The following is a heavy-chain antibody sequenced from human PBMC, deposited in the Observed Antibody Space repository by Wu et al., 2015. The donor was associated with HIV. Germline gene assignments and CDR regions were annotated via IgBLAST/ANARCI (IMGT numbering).Heavy chain of an antibody. CDR2: INPSSAYA. CDR1: GGTFSSYA. CDR3: TTGVESDIPPTYYMDV. Sequence: QVQLVQSGAEVKKPGSSVKVSCKASGGTFSSYAISWVRQAPGQGLEWMGIINPSSAYATYAQKFQGRIAMTRDTSTSTVYMELISLTSEDTAVYYCTTGVESDIPPTYYMDVWGKGTTVTVSS. V-gene: IGHV1-46*03. J-gene: IGHJ6*03.